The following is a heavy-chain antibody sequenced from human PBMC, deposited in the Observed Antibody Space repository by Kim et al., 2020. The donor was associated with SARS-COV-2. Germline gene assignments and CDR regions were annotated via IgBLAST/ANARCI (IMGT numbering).Heavy chain of an antibody. Sequence: SETLSLTCTVSGYSIRSPDYYWGWIRQPPGKGLEWIGTIFFSGTTYYNPSLRSRITMTVDTSKNQFSLRLRSVTAADTAVYYCSLQPYRYHSRSFSSPFANWGQGALVTVSS. CDR3: SLQPYRYHSRSFSSPFAN. CDR1: GYSIRSPDYY. CDR2: IFFSGTT. V-gene: IGHV4-39*01. J-gene: IGHJ4*02. D-gene: IGHD3-22*01.